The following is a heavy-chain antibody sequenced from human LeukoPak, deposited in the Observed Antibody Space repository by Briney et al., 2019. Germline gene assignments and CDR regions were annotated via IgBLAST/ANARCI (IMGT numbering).Heavy chain of an antibody. V-gene: IGHV3-13*01. CDR1: GFTFSSYD. Sequence: GGSLRLSCAASGFTFSSYDMHWVRQATGKGLEWVSAIGTAGDTYYPGSVKGRFTISRENAKNSLYLQMNSLIGGDTAVDYYSRSYGGHNWFDPWGQGTLVTVSS. D-gene: IGHD4-23*01. CDR3: SRSYGGHNWFDP. CDR2: IGTAGDT. J-gene: IGHJ5*02.